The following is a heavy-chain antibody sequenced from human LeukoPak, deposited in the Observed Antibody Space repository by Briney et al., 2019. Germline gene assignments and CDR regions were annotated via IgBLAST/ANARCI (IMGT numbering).Heavy chain of an antibody. CDR2: ISGSGVST. D-gene: IGHD4-11*01. Sequence: GGSLRLACAASGFRLSSYAMSWVRQAPGKGLEWVSAISGSGVSTYYADSVKGRFTVSRDNSKNTLYLQMSSLRAEDTAVYYCAKGSTSFWYFDLWGRGTLVTVSS. CDR3: AKGSTSFWYFDL. CDR1: GFRLSSYA. V-gene: IGHV3-23*01. J-gene: IGHJ2*01.